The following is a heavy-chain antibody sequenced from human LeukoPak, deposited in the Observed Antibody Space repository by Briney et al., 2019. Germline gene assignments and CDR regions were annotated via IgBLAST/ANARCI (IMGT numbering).Heavy chain of an antibody. J-gene: IGHJ4*02. Sequence: SQTLSLTCAVSGGSISSGGYSWSWLRQPPGKGLEWIGYIYHSGSTYYNPSLKSLVTISVDRSKNQFSLKLSSVTAADAAVYYCARGESSSSWYPYFDYWGQGTLVTVSS. CDR1: GGSISSGGYS. CDR3: ARGESSSSWYPYFDY. D-gene: IGHD6-13*01. V-gene: IGHV4-30-2*01. CDR2: IYHSGST.